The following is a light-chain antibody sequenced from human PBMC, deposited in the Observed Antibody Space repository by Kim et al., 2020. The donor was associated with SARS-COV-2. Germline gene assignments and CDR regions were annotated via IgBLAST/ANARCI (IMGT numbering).Light chain of an antibody. CDR1: QSVSSN. J-gene: IGKJ1*01. CDR2: GAS. Sequence: EIVMTQSPATLSVSPGERATLSCRASQSVSSNLAWYQQKPGQAPRLLIYGASTRATGIPARFSGSGSGTGFTLTFSSLQSEDFAVYYCQQYNNWPPGTFGQGTKVDIK. V-gene: IGKV3-15*01. CDR3: QQYNNWPPGT.